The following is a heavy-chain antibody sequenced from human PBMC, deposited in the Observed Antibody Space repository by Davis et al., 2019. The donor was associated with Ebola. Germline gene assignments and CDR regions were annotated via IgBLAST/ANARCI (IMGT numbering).Heavy chain of an antibody. J-gene: IGHJ6*04. V-gene: IGHV3-30*02. CDR1: GFTFSSYG. CDR3: AKDPGYYYTRTSYVHFYYYGMDV. D-gene: IGHD3-3*01. Sequence: GESLKISCAASGFTFSSYGMHWVRQAPGKGLEWVAFIRYDGSNKYYADSVKGRFTISRDNSKNTLYLQMSSLRAEDTAVYYCAKDPGYYYTRTSYVHFYYYGMDVWGKGTSVTVSS. CDR2: IRYDGSNK.